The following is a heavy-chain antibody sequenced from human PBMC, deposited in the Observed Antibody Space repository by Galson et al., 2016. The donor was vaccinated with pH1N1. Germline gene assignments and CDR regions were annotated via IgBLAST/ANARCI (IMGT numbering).Heavy chain of an antibody. Sequence: LVKVSCKASGYSVTRYYMHWIRQAPGQGLEWMGIIDPSDGTTTYSQKFQDRISLTRDTSTNSVYMELNNLRPGDSATYFCARRYYFDYWGQGTLVTVSS. J-gene: IGHJ4*02. CDR1: GYSVTRYY. CDR3: ARRYYFDY. CDR2: IDPSDGTT. V-gene: IGHV1-46*01.